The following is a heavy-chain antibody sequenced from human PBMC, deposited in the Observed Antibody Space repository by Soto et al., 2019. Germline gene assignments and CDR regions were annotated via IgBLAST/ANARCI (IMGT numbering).Heavy chain of an antibody. D-gene: IGHD5-12*01. CDR3: ARGLERWLQFDY. J-gene: IGHJ4*02. CDR2: IYSGGST. V-gene: IGHV3-66*01. CDR1: GFTVSSNY. Sequence: PGGSLRLSCAASGFTVSSNYMSWVRQAPGKGLEWVSVIYSGGSTYYADSVKGGFTISRDNSKNTLYLQMNSLRAEDTAVYYCARGLERWLQFDYWGQGTLVTVSS.